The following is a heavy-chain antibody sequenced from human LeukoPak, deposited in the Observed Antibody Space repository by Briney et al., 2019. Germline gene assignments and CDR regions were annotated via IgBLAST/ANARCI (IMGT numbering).Heavy chain of an antibody. Sequence: SETLSLTCTVSGGSIRSGSYYWSWIRQPAGKGLEWIGRIYTSGSTNYNPSLKSRVTISVDTSKNQFSLKLSSVTAADTAVYYCARETSDWFDPWGQGTLVTVSS. CDR1: GGSIRSGSYY. CDR2: IYTSGST. V-gene: IGHV4-61*02. CDR3: ARETSDWFDP. J-gene: IGHJ5*02.